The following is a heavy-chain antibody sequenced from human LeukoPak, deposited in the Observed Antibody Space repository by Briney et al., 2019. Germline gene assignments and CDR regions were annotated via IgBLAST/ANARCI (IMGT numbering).Heavy chain of an antibody. Sequence: PGVSLRLSCAASGFTFSSYAMIWVRQAPGKGLEWVSASRGSGGSTYCGDSLKGRLTIPRENSKNTLYLQTNSLRAEDTAVYYCAGSSSWYRQGDYWGQGPLVTVSS. CDR2: SRGSGGST. CDR1: GFTFSSYA. D-gene: IGHD6-13*01. V-gene: IGHV3-23*02. CDR3: AGSSSWYRQGDY. J-gene: IGHJ4*02.